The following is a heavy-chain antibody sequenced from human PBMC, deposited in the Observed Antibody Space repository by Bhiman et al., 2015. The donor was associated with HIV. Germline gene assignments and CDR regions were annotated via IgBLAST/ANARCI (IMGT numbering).Heavy chain of an antibody. CDR2: MYSGGVA. D-gene: IGHD6-19*01. CDR3: ARGVSSGWHADY. J-gene: IGHJ4*02. CDR1: GFNVNNYY. V-gene: IGHV3-66*01. Sequence: EVHLVESGGHLVQPGGSLRLSCAASGFNVNNYYMSWVRQAPGKGLEWVSLMYSGGVAFYTDSVRGRFTISRDNSKNTLYLQMNSLRPEDTAVYYCARGVSSGWHADYWGQGTLVTVSS.